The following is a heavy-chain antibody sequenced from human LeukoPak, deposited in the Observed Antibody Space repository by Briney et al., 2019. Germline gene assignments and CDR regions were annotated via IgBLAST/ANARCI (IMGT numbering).Heavy chain of an antibody. CDR3: AKGASYFDY. J-gene: IGHJ4*02. CDR1: GFPFSSYA. V-gene: IGHV3-23*01. CDR2: ITNSGGTT. Sequence: GGSLRLSCAASGFPFSSYAMSWVRQAPGKGLEWVSPITNSGGTTYYADSVKGRFTIPRDNSKNTLYLQMNSLRAEDTAVYYCAKGASYFDYWGQGTLVTVSS.